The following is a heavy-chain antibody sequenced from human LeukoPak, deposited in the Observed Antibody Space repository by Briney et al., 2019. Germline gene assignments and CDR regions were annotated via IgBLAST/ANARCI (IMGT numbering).Heavy chain of an antibody. CDR3: ARDLFYCSGGSCYPRDAFDI. D-gene: IGHD2-15*01. J-gene: IGHJ3*02. CDR2: INHSGST. Sequence: SETLSLTCTVSGGSISSYYWSWIRQPPGKGLEWIGEINHSGSTNYNPSLKSRVTISVDTSKNQFSLKLSSLTAADTAVYYCARDLFYCSGGSCYPRDAFDIWGQGTMVTVSS. V-gene: IGHV4-34*01. CDR1: GGSISSYY.